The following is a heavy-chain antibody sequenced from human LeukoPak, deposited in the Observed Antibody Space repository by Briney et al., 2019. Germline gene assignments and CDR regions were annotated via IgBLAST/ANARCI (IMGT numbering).Heavy chain of an antibody. CDR1: GYTFTGHY. CDR2: INPKSGGS. J-gene: IGHJ5*02. D-gene: IGHD2-2*01. CDR3: ARFYCSISDCYGQTNWFDP. V-gene: IGHV1-2*02. Sequence: GASVKVSCKAAGYTFTGHYLHWVRQAPGQGLEWMGWINPKSGGSNYAPKFEGRVTMTRDTSITTAYMELHRLTSDDTAMYYCARFYCSISDCYGQTNWFDPWGQGTLVTVSS.